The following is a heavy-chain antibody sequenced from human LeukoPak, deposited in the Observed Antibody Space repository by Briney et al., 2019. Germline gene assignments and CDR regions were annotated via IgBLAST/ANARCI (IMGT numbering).Heavy chain of an antibody. CDR1: GFTFSSYR. J-gene: IGHJ4*02. CDR2: ISSSSSYI. D-gene: IGHD6-6*01. Sequence: GGSLRLSCAASGFTFSSYRMIWARQAPGKGLEWVSSISSSSSYIYYADSVKGRFTISRDNAKNSLYLQMNSLRAEDTAVYYCARDLRPYSSSSGFDYWGQGTLVTVSS. V-gene: IGHV3-21*01. CDR3: ARDLRPYSSSSGFDY.